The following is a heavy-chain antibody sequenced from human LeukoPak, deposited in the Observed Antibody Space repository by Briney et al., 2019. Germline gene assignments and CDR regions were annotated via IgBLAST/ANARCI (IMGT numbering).Heavy chain of an antibody. Sequence: GGSLRLSCAASGFTFSSYWMNWVRQAPGKGLVWVSRIASDGSSTTYTDSVKGRFSISRDNAKNTLYLQMNSLRVEDTAVYYCARGRPHGNDYWGQGTLVTVSS. CDR3: ARGRPHGNDY. V-gene: IGHV3-74*01. D-gene: IGHD4-23*01. J-gene: IGHJ4*02. CDR2: IASDGSST. CDR1: GFTFSSYW.